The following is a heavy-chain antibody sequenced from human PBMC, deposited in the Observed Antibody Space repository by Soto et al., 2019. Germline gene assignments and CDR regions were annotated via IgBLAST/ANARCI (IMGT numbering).Heavy chain of an antibody. CDR3: ARGMAAPGGWFDP. CDR1: GGSISTYY. D-gene: IGHD6-6*01. V-gene: IGHV4-59*01. J-gene: IGHJ5*02. CDR2: IYYSGSS. Sequence: SETLSLTCTVSGGSISTYYWNWMRQPPGKGLEWIGYIYYSGSSNYNPSLQSRVTISVDTSKSQFSLKLRSVTAADTAVYYCARGMAAPGGWFDPWGQGTLVTVSS.